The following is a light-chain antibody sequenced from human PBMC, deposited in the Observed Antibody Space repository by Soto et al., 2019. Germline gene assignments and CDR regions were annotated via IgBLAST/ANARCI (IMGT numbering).Light chain of an antibody. Sequence: QSALTQPPSASGSPGQSVTISCTGTSSDVGGYNYVSWYQQHPGKAPKLMIYEVNKRPSGVPDRFSGSKSGNTASLTVSGLQAEDEGDYHCSSFAGSNNLVFGGATKLTVL. CDR3: SSFAGSNNLV. CDR1: SSDVGGYNY. J-gene: IGLJ3*02. CDR2: EVN. V-gene: IGLV2-8*01.